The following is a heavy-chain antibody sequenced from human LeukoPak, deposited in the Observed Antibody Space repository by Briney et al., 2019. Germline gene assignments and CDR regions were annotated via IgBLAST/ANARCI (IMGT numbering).Heavy chain of an antibody. J-gene: IGHJ4*02. D-gene: IGHD2-15*01. CDR1: GFTFSSYG. CDR2: IRYDGSNK. V-gene: IGHV3-30*02. Sequence: GGSLRLSCAASGFTFSSYGMHWVRQAPGKGLEWVAFIRYDGSNKYYADSVKGRFTISRDNSENTLYLQMNSLRAEDTAVYYCASDVVVVAATGDYWGQGTLVTVSS. CDR3: ASDVVVVAATGDY.